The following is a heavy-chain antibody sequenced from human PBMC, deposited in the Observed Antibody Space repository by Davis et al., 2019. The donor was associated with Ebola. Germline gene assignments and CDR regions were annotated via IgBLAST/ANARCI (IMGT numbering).Heavy chain of an antibody. CDR1: GFTFSDYY. CDR2: ISSSGSTI. D-gene: IGHD2-2*01. J-gene: IGHJ6*02. Sequence: GESLKISCAASGFTFSDYYMSWIRQAPGKGLEWVSYISSSGSTIYYADSVKGRFTISRDNAKNSLYLQMNSLRAEDTAVYYCARDVSSTSKYYYYYYGMDVWGQGTTVTVSS. CDR3: ARDVSSTSKYYYYYYGMDV. V-gene: IGHV3-11*01.